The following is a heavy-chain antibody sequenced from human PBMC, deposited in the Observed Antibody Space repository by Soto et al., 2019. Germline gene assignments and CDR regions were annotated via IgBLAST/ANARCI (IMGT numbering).Heavy chain of an antibody. V-gene: IGHV3-23*01. CDR2: ISGSGGST. D-gene: IGHD2-15*01. CDR3: AKDTIRGRSIVVVVAATILGY. J-gene: IGHJ4*02. Sequence: PGGSLRLSCAASGFTFSSYAMSWVRQAPGKGLEWVSAISGSGGSTYYAGSVKGRFTISRDNSKIALYLQMNSLRAEDTAVYYCAKDTIRGRSIVVVVAATILGYWGQGTLVTVSS. CDR1: GFTFSSYA.